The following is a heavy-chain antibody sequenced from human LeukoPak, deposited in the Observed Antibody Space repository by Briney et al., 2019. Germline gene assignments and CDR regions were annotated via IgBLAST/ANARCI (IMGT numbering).Heavy chain of an antibody. CDR2: IYPGDSDT. J-gene: IGHJ1*01. CDR1: GXTFTNHW. CDR3: ATYAGSYSRYFQH. V-gene: IGHV5-51*01. Sequence: GESLKISCKGSGXTFTNHWIGWVRQMPGKGMEWMGIIYPGDSDTRYSPSFQGQVTISADKSISTACLQWSSLKASDTAMYFCATYAGSYSRYFQHWGQGTLVTVSS. D-gene: IGHD3-10*01.